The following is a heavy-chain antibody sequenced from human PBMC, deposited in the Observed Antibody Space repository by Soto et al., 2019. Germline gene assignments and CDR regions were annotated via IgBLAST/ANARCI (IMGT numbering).Heavy chain of an antibody. D-gene: IGHD1-1*01. Sequence: QVQLVQSGAEVKKPGASVKVSCKASGYTFTSYGISWVRQAPGQGLEWLGWISVYSGNRNYAQKLQGRVTLTTDTSTRTANMERMSVRSADTAVYYCATSDERATTGYCFDCWGQGTLVTVSS. J-gene: IGHJ4*02. CDR3: ATSDERATTGYCFDC. CDR2: ISVYSGNR. CDR1: GYTFTSYG. V-gene: IGHV1-18*04.